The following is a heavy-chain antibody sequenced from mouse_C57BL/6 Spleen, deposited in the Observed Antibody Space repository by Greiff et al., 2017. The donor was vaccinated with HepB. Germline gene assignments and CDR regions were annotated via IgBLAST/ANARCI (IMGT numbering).Heavy chain of an antibody. J-gene: IGHJ2*01. D-gene: IGHD1-1*01. Sequence: QVQLKESGAELARPGASVKLSCKASGYTFTSYGISWVKQRTGQGLEWIGEIYPRSGNTYYNEKFKGKATLTADKSSSTAYMELRSLTSEDSAVYFCANYYGSSQLYYFDCWGQGTTLTVSS. V-gene: IGHV1-81*01. CDR1: GYTFTSYG. CDR2: IYPRSGNT. CDR3: ANYYGSSQLYYFDC.